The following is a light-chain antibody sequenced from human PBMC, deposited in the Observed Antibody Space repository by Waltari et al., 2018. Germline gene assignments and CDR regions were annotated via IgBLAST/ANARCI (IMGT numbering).Light chain of an antibody. Sequence: SSGLTQDPAVSVALGQTVRITCQGDSLRSYHASWYQQKPGQAPHLVVYGRNNRPSGIRDRFSASSSGNTDFLTITGAQAEDEAVYDCNSRDTSGNRVIFGGGTKLTV. CDR1: SLRSYH. CDR3: NSRDTSGNRVI. V-gene: IGLV3-19*01. CDR2: GRN. J-gene: IGLJ2*01.